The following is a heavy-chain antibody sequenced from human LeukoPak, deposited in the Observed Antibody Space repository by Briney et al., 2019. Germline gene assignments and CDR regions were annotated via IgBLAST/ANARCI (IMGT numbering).Heavy chain of an antibody. CDR3: ARDSGSYVY. D-gene: IGHD1-26*01. CDR1: GGSISSSSYY. J-gene: IGHJ4*02. CDR2: IYYSGNT. V-gene: IGHV4-61*05. Sequence: PSETLSLTCTVSGGSISSSSYYWGWIRQPPGKGLEWIGHIYYSGNTNYNPSLKSRVTISVDTSKNQFSLKLSSVTAADTAVYYRARDSGSYVYWGQGTLVTVSS.